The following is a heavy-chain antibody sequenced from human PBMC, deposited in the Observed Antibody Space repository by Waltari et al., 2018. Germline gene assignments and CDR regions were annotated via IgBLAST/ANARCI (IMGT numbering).Heavy chain of an antibody. D-gene: IGHD2-2*01. Sequence: QVQLVQSGAEVKKPGSSVKVSCKASGGTFSSYTISGVRQAPGQGLVWMGRIIPILGIANYAQKFQGRVTITADKSTSTAYMELSSLRSEDTAVYYCARAKRVVPAADAFDIWGQGTMVTVSS. V-gene: IGHV1-69*02. CDR1: GGTFSSYT. CDR3: ARAKRVVPAADAFDI. CDR2: IIPILGIA. J-gene: IGHJ3*02.